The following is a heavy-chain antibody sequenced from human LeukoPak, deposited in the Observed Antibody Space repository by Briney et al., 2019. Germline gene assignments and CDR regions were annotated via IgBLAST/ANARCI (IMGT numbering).Heavy chain of an antibody. D-gene: IGHD3-3*01. Sequence: PSETLSLTCAVYGGSFSGYYWSWIRQPPGKGLEWIGEINHSGSTNYNPSLKSRVTISVDTSKNQFSLKLSSVTAADTAVYYCARGIRDSFWSGYRNWFDPGGQGTLVTVSS. CDR1: GGSFSGYY. CDR3: ARGIRDSFWSGYRNWFDP. CDR2: INHSGST. V-gene: IGHV4-34*01. J-gene: IGHJ5*02.